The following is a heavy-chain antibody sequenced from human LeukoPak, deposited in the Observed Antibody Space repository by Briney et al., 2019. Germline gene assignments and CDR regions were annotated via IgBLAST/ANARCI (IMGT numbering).Heavy chain of an antibody. D-gene: IGHD3-22*01. V-gene: IGHV4-4*07. CDR3: ARMIVPYYYYHYMDV. CDR1: GGSISSYY. CDR2: IYTSGST. Sequence: SETLSLTCTVSGGSISSYYWSWIRQPAGRGLEWIGRIYTSGSTNYNPSLKSRVTMSVDTSKNQFSLKLSSVTAADTAVYYCARMIVPYYYYHYMDVWGKGTTVTVSS. J-gene: IGHJ6*03.